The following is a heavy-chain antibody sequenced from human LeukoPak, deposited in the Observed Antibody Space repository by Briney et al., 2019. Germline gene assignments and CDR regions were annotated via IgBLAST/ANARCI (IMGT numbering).Heavy chain of an antibody. CDR2: IYSSGST. CDR3: ATVYGDFDSY. V-gene: IGHV4-4*07. D-gene: IGHD4-17*01. Sequence: SETLSLTCTVSGASISRYYWSWIPQPAGKGLEWIGRIYSSGSTNYNPSLKSRVTMSVDTSKNQFSLKLRSVTAADTAVYYCATVYGDFDSYWGEGTPVTVSS. J-gene: IGHJ4*02. CDR1: GASISRYY.